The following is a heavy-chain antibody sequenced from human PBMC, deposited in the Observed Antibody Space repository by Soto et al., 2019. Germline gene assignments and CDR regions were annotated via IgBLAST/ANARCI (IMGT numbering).Heavy chain of an antibody. CDR1: GFTFSNYA. CDR3: AKRGGRSVPVPGRRYSGMDV. CDR2: IADNGGSA. D-gene: IGHD6-19*01. Sequence: ELQVLESGGGLVQPGGSLRLSCAASGFTFSNYALDWVRQAPGKGLEWVSSIADNGGSAWYANSVRGRFTISRDNSKNSVHLQMNSLRAEDTAVYYCAKRGGRSVPVPGRRYSGMDVWGQGSTVTVSS. J-gene: IGHJ6*02. V-gene: IGHV3-23*01.